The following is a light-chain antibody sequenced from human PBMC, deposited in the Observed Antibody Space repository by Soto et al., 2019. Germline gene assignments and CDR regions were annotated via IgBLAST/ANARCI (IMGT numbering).Light chain of an antibody. CDR3: QQSHSIPLT. CDR1: QSISDY. CDR2: AAS. Sequence: DIQMTQSPSSLSASVGDRVTITCRASQSISDYLNWYQQIPGKSPKLLIYAASCLQSGVPSRFSGSGSGTDFTLTIISLQHEDFATYYCQQSHSIPLTFGGGTKGELK. J-gene: IGKJ4*01. V-gene: IGKV1-39*01.